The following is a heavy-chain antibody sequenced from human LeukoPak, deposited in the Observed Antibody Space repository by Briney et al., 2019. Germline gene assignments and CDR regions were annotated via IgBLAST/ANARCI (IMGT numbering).Heavy chain of an antibody. J-gene: IGHJ4*02. Sequence: PSETLSLTCAVYGGSFSGYYWSWIRQPPGKGLEWIGEINHSGSTNYNPSLKSRVTISVDTSKNQFSLKLSSVTAADTAVYYCARHPQLLWFGESKYYFDYWGQGTLVTVSS. CDR1: GGSFSGYY. D-gene: IGHD3-10*01. V-gene: IGHV4-34*01. CDR3: ARHPQLLWFGESKYYFDY. CDR2: INHSGST.